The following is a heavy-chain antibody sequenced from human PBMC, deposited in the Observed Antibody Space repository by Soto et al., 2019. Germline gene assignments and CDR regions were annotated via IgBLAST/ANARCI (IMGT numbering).Heavy chain of an antibody. CDR3: ASPHRSSSWVYYFDY. CDR2: ISSSSSTI. V-gene: IGHV3-48*02. Sequence: EVQLVESGGGLVQPGGSLRLSCAASGFTFNTYSMNWVRQAPGKGLEWLSYISSSSSTIYYADSVKSRFTISRDNGKNSPYLQMKSLRDEDTAVYYCASPHRSSSWVYYFDYWGQGTLVTVSS. D-gene: IGHD6-13*01. CDR1: GFTFNTYS. J-gene: IGHJ4*02.